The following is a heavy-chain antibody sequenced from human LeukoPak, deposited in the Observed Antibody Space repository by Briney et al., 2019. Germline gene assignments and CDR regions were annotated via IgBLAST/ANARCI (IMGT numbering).Heavy chain of an antibody. D-gene: IGHD3-10*01. V-gene: IGHV4-34*01. Sequence: SETLSLTCAVYGGSFSGYYWSWIRQPPGKGLEWIGEINHSGSTNYNPSLKSRVTISVDTSKNQFSLKLSSVTAADTAVYYCARTGHFYGSGSPPFDPWGQGTLVTVSS. CDR1: GGSFSGYY. CDR2: INHSGST. CDR3: ARTGHFYGSGSPPFDP. J-gene: IGHJ5*02.